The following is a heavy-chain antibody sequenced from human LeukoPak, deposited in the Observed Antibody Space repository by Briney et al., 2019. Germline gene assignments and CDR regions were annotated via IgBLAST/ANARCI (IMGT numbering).Heavy chain of an antibody. CDR1: GFTFSDYY. J-gene: IGHJ4*02. V-gene: IGHV3-11*01. Sequence: GGSLRLSCAASGFTFSDYYMSWIRQAPGKGLEWVSYISSSGSTIYYADSVKGRFTISRDYAKNSLYLQMSSLRAEDTAVYYCARDPMPYYYGSGREYYFDYWGQGTLVTVSS. CDR3: ARDPMPYYYGSGREYYFDY. CDR2: ISSSGSTI. D-gene: IGHD3-10*01.